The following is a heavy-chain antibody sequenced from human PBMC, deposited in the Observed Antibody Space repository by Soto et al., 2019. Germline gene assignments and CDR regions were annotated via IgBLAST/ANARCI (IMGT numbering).Heavy chain of an antibody. V-gene: IGHV3-23*01. Sequence: GGSLRLSCAASGFTFSSYAMSWVRQAPGKGLEWVSAISGSGGSTYYADSVKGRFTISRDNSKNTLYLQMNSLRAEDTAVYYCAKDGDCSGGSCYPPGPWGQGTLVTVSS. CDR3: AKDGDCSGGSCYPPGP. CDR1: GFTFSSYA. D-gene: IGHD2-15*01. CDR2: ISGSGGST. J-gene: IGHJ5*02.